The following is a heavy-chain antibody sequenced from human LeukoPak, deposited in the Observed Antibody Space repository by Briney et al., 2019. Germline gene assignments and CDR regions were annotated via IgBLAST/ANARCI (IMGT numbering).Heavy chain of an antibody. Sequence: PSETLSLTCAVSGGSISSGGYSWSWIRQPPGKGLEWIGYIYYSGSTNYNPSLKSRVTISVDTSKNQFSLKLSSVTAADTAVYYCARVGQDYDFWSGYHTNNWFDPWGQGTLVTVSS. CDR1: GGSISSGGYS. CDR3: ARVGQDYDFWSGYHTNNWFDP. V-gene: IGHV4-61*08. J-gene: IGHJ5*02. D-gene: IGHD3-3*01. CDR2: IYYSGST.